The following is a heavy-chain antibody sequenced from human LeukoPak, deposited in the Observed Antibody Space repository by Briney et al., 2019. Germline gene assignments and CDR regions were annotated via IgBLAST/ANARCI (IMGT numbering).Heavy chain of an antibody. J-gene: IGHJ4*02. Sequence: PGGSLRLSCAASGFTFSSYSMNWVRQAPGKGLEWVSSISSSSSYIYYADSVKGRFTISRDNAKNSLYLQMSSLRAEDTAVYYCAKDLGSTSCYGLDYWGQGTLVTVSS. V-gene: IGHV3-21*01. D-gene: IGHD2-2*01. CDR3: AKDLGSTSCYGLDY. CDR2: ISSSSSYI. CDR1: GFTFSSYS.